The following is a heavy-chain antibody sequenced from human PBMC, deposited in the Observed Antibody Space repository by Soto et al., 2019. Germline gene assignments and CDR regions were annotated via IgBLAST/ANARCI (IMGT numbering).Heavy chain of an antibody. D-gene: IGHD3-16*02. CDR1: GDSISNYY. CDR3: ARPHNWGGYRFDI. V-gene: IGHV4-59*01. Sequence: KPSETLSLTCSVSGDSISNYYWSWIRQPPGKGLDWIGYIYYSGSTSYNPSLKSRVTISVDTSKNQFSLKLSSVTAADTAVYYCARPHNWGGYRFDIWDEGTMVTVSS. CDR2: IYYSGST. J-gene: IGHJ3*02.